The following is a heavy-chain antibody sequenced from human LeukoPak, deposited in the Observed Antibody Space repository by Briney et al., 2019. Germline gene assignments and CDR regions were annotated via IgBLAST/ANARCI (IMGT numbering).Heavy chain of an antibody. CDR2: IYPGDSDT. D-gene: IGHD5-24*01. V-gene: IGHV5-51*01. Sequence: GESLKISCKGSGYSLTSYWIGWVRQMPGKGLEWMGIIYPGDSDTRYSPSFQGQVTISADKSISTAYLQWSSLKASDTAMYYCARWAEMATITRYFDYWGQGTLATVSS. CDR1: GYSLTSYW. CDR3: ARWAEMATITRYFDY. J-gene: IGHJ4*02.